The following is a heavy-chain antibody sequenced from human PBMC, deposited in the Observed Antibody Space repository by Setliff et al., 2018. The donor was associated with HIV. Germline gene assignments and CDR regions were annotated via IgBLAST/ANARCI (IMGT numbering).Heavy chain of an antibody. J-gene: IGHJ3*01. D-gene: IGHD2-2*02. Sequence: GESLKISCQGSGYTFTKYWIGWVRQMPGKGLEWMGVIYPVDSDTRYSPSFQGQVTISADRSISTAYLQWSSLKASDTAMYYCVRPGCSTSSCYSSNGADLWGPGTMVTVSS. CDR2: IYPVDSDT. CDR3: VRPGCSTSSCYSSNGADL. CDR1: GYTFTKYW. V-gene: IGHV5-51*01.